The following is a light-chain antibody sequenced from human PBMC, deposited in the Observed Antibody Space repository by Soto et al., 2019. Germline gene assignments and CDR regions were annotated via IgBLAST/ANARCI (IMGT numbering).Light chain of an antibody. CDR3: QHYNNWST. CDR1: QSVSSN. Sequence: EIVMTQSPATLSVSPGERATLCCRASQSVSSNLAWYQQKPGQAPRLLIYGASTRATGIPARFSGSGSGTEFTLTISSLQSEDFAVYYCQHYNNWSTFGQGTRLEIK. J-gene: IGKJ5*01. V-gene: IGKV3-15*01. CDR2: GAS.